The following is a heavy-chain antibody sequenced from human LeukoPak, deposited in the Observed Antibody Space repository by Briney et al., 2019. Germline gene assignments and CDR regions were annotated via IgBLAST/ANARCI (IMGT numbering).Heavy chain of an antibody. V-gene: IGHV3-64*01. CDR3: ARGKLRAFDI. CDR1: GFTFSSYD. Sequence: GGSLRLSCAASGFTFSSYDMHWVRQAPGKGLEYVSAISSNGGSTYYANSVKGRFTISRDNSKNTLYLQMGSLRAEDMAVYYCARGKLRAFDIWGQGTMVTVPS. J-gene: IGHJ3*02. CDR2: ISSNGGST. D-gene: IGHD4-23*01.